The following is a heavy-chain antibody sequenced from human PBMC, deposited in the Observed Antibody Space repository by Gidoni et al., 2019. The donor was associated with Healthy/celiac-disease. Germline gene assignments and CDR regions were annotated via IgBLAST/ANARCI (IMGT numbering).Heavy chain of an antibody. Sequence: EMQLVESGGGLVQPGRSLSLSCNASGFTFGDNGMSWVGQAPGKGLELVGFIRSKAYGGTTEYAASVKGRFTISRDDSKSIAYLQMNSLKTEDTAVYYCTRDHNIAAAGTWFDPWGQGTLVTVSS. D-gene: IGHD6-13*01. CDR1: GFTFGDNG. CDR3: TRDHNIAAAGTWFDP. J-gene: IGHJ5*02. V-gene: IGHV3-49*04. CDR2: IRSKAYGGTT.